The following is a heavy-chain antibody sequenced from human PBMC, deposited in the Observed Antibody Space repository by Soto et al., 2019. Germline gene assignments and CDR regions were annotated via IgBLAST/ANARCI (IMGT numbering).Heavy chain of an antibody. D-gene: IGHD2-15*01. V-gene: IGHV3-23*01. Sequence: GGSLRLSCAASGFTFSSYAMSWVRQAPGKGLEWVSAISGSGGSTYYADSVKGRFTISRDNSKNTLYLQMNSLRAEDTAVYYCAKPPQGYCSGGSCYSSLWGQGTMVTVSS. CDR1: GFTFSSYA. CDR3: AKPPQGYCSGGSCYSSL. J-gene: IGHJ3*01. CDR2: ISGSGGST.